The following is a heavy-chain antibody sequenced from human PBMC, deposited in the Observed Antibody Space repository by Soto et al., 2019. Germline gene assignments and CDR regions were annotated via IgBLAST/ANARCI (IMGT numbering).Heavy chain of an antibody. CDR2: IYHSGST. V-gene: IGHV4-30-2*01. CDR1: GGSISSGXXX. CDR3: ARGAGYCSGGSCYSPLFDY. J-gene: IGHJ4*02. Sequence: QLQLQESGSGLVKPSQTLSLTCAVSGGSISSGXXXWSWIRQPPGKGLEWIGYIYHSGSTYXNPSLKSRVTISVDRSKNQFSLKLSSVTAADTAVYYCARGAGYCSGGSCYSPLFDYWGQGTLVTVSS. D-gene: IGHD2-15*01.